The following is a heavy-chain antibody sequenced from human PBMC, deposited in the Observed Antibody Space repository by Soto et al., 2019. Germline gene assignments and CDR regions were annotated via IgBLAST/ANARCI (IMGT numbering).Heavy chain of an antibody. CDR1: GFTFSSYA. J-gene: IGHJ4*02. CDR2: ISYDGSNK. V-gene: IGHV3-30-3*01. D-gene: IGHD7-27*01. CDR3: AANWGTVFGPFDY. Sequence: QVQLVESGGGVVQPGRSLRLSCAASGFTFSSYAMHWVRQAPGKGLEWVAVISYDGSNKYYADSVKGRFTISRDNSKNTLYRQMNSLRAEDTGVYYCAANWGTVFGPFDYWGQGTLVTVSS.